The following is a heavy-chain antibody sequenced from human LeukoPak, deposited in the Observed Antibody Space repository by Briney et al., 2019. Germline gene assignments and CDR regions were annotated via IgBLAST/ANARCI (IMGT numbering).Heavy chain of an antibody. J-gene: IGHJ5*02. D-gene: IGHD4-17*01. CDR2: INPNSGGT. Sequence: GASVKVSCKASGYTFTAYYVHWVRQAPGQGLEWMGWINPNSGGTNYAQKFQGRVTMTRDTSISTAYMELSRLRSDDTAVYYCARVGDDDGDWFYPWGQGTLVTVSS. CDR1: GYTFTAYY. V-gene: IGHV1-2*02. CDR3: ARVGDDDGDWFYP.